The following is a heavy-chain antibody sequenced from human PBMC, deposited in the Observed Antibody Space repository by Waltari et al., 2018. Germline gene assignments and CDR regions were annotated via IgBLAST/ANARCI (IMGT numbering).Heavy chain of an antibody. CDR1: GLSFSSDT. J-gene: IGHJ4*02. Sequence: QVQLVESGGGVVQPGGSLRLSCVSPGLSFSSDTLHWVRQAPGKGLEWVALILYDGSDAYYADSLKGRFTVSRDNSKNTLYLQMNTLRPEDTGVFYRASSLDFWGQGTLVTVSS. V-gene: IGHV3-30*14. CDR3: ASSLDF. CDR2: ILYDGSDA.